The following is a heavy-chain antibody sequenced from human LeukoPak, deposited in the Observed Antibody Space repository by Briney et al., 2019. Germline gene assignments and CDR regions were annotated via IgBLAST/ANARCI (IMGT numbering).Heavy chain of an antibody. CDR1: GGSFSGYY. J-gene: IGHJ5*02. CDR3: ARGHVTNYDILTGQRSWFDP. V-gene: IGHV4-34*01. CDR2: INHSGST. D-gene: IGHD3-9*01. Sequence: SETLSLTCAVYGGSFSGYYWSWIRQPPGKGLEWIGEINHSGSTNYNPSLKSRVTISVDTSKNQFSLKLSSVTAPDTAVYYCARGHVTNYDILTGQRSWFDPWGQGTLVTVSS.